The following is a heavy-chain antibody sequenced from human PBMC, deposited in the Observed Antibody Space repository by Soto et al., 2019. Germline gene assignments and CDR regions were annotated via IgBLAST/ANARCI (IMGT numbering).Heavy chain of an antibody. CDR3: PRMPSP. CDR2: NYHSGNI. Sequence: QLQLQESGSGLVKPSQTLSLTCAVSGGSISSGGYSWSWIRQPPGKGLEWIGYNYHSGNIYYNPSHKTRLTISVDGSKNPFTLQLISVTAAGTAVYSCPRMPSPWVQGPLVTASS. V-gene: IGHV4-30-2*01. CDR1: GGSISSGGYS. D-gene: IGHD2-2*01. J-gene: IGHJ5*02.